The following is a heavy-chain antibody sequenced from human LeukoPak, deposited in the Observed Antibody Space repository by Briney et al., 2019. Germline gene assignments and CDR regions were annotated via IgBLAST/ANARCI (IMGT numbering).Heavy chain of an antibody. CDR2: ISGSGGSI. J-gene: IGHJ4*02. V-gene: IGHV3-23*01. CDR3: ARWDQAELTRGLRYFDY. D-gene: IGHD3-10*01. Sequence: GGSLRLSCAASGFTFSSYAMTWVRQTPGRGLECVSAISGSGGSIYYADSVKGRFTISRDNSKNTLYLQMNSLRAEDTAVYYCARWDQAELTRGLRYFDYWGQGTLVTVSS. CDR1: GFTFSSYA.